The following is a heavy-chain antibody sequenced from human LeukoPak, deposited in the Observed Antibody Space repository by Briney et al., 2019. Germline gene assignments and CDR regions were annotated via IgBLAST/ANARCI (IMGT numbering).Heavy chain of an antibody. Sequence: SETLSLTCTVSGGSISSYYWSWIRQPPGKGLEWIAYISDIGSINYNPSLKSRVTISVDTSKNQFSLKVSSVTAADTAVYYCARHASGYASGWHPDYWGQGTLVTVSS. CDR2: ISDIGSI. CDR3: ARHASGYASGWHPDY. J-gene: IGHJ4*02. V-gene: IGHV4-59*08. D-gene: IGHD6-19*01. CDR1: GGSISSYY.